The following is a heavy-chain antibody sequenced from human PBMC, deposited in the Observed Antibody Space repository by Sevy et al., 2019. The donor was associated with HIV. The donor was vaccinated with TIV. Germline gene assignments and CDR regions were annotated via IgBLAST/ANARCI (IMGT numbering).Heavy chain of an antibody. CDR2: IRYDGGYI. J-gene: IGHJ5*01. CDR1: GFTLSGYG. V-gene: IGHV3-30*02. Sequence: GGSLRLSCAASGFTLSGYGMHWVRQAPGKGLEWVAFIRYDGGYIYDADSVKGRFTISRDNSKSTLYLQMNSLRAEDTAIYYCAKGQTGDSWGQGTLVTVSS. CDR3: AKGQTGDS.